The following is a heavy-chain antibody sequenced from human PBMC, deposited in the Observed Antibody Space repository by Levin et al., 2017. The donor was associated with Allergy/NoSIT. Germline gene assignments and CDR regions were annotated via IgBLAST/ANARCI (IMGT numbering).Heavy chain of an antibody. CDR2: ISNDGNLQ. V-gene: IGHV3-30*03. Sequence: PGGSLRLSCAASGFTFTSYGMHWVRQAPGQGLEWVAAISNDGNLQAYADSVKGRFTIFRDNFKNTLYVQMNSLGLEDTAVYYCARSLWASRYPDYWGQGTLVTVSS. J-gene: IGHJ4*02. CDR3: ARSLWASRYPDY. D-gene: IGHD1-26*01. CDR1: GFTFTSYG.